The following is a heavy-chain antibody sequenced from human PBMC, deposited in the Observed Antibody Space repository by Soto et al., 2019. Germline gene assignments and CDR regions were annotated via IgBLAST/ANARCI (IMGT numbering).Heavy chain of an antibody. CDR2: ISAYNGNT. Sequence: ASVKVSCKASGYTFTSYGISWVRQAPGQGLEWMGWISAYNGNTNYAQKLQGRVTMTTDTSTSTAYMELRSLRSDDTAVYYCARDAGYCSGGSCYPQNWFDPWGQGTLVTVSS. CDR3: ARDAGYCSGGSCYPQNWFDP. CDR1: GYTFTSYG. J-gene: IGHJ5*02. V-gene: IGHV1-18*01. D-gene: IGHD2-15*01.